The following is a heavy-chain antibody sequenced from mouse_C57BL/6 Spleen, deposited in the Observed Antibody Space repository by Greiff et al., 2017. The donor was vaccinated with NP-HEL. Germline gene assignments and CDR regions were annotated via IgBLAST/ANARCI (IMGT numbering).Heavy chain of an antibody. CDR3: TRSRYYGSSHYAMDY. V-gene: IGHV1-5*01. D-gene: IGHD1-1*01. Sequence: VQLQQSGTVLARPGASVKMSCKTSGYTFTSYWMHWVKQRPGQGLEWIGAIYPGNSDTSYNQKFKGKAKLTAVTSASTAYMELSSLTNEDSAVYYCTRSRYYGSSHYAMDYWGQGTSVTVSS. CDR1: GYTFTSYW. J-gene: IGHJ4*01. CDR2: IYPGNSDT.